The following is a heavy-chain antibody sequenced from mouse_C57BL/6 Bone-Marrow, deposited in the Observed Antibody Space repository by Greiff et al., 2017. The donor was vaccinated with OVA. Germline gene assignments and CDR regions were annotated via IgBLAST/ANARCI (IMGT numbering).Heavy chain of an antibody. CDR1: GYTFTGYW. D-gene: IGHD1-1*01. CDR3: ARDGTDYYGSSPSDY. CDR2: ILPGGGSP. V-gene: IGHV1-9*01. Sequence: QVQLQQSGAELMKPGASVKLSCKATGYTFTGYWIEWVKRRPGHGLEWIGEILPGGGSPNSNEKFKGKATFTADTSSNTAYMQLSSLTTEDSAIDYCARDGTDYYGSSPSDYWGQGTTLTVSS. J-gene: IGHJ2*01.